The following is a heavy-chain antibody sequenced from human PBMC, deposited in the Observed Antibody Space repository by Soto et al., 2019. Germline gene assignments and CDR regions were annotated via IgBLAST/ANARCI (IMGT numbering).Heavy chain of an antibody. J-gene: IGHJ2*01. CDR1: GYTFTSYG. V-gene: IGHV1-18*01. D-gene: IGHD3-22*01. Sequence: ASVKVSCKASGYTFTSYGISWVRQAPGQGLEWMGWISAYNGNTNYAQKLQGRVTMTTDTSTSTAYMELRSLRSDDTAMYYCARGGYYYDSSGSHWYFDLWGRGTLVTVSS. CDR3: ARGGYYYDSSGSHWYFDL. CDR2: ISAYNGNT.